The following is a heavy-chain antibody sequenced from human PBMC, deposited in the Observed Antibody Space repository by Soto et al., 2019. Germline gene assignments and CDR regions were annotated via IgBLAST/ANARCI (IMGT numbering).Heavy chain of an antibody. Sequence: SVKVSCKASGGTFSSYAISWVRQAPGQGLEWMGGIIPIFGTANYAQKFQGRVTITADESTSTAYMELSSLRSEDTAVYYCAGTPGIAAAGPNYYGMDVWGQGTTVTVSS. V-gene: IGHV1-69*13. CDR3: AGTPGIAAAGPNYYGMDV. CDR2: IIPIFGTA. J-gene: IGHJ6*02. D-gene: IGHD6-13*01. CDR1: GGTFSSYA.